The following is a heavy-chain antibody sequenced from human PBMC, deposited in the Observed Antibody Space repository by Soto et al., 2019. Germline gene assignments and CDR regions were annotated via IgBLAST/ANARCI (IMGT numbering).Heavy chain of an antibody. CDR2: ISYDGSNK. D-gene: IGHD6-13*01. CDR1: GFTFSSYG. V-gene: IGHV3-30*18. CDR3: AKPHHRWYSSSWYSSYFDY. Sequence: VQLVESGGGVVQPGRSLRLSCAASGFTFSSYGMHWVRQAPGKGLEWVAVISYDGSNKYYADSVKGRFTISRDNSKNTLYLQMNSLRAEDTAVYYCAKPHHRWYSSSWYSSYFDYWGQGTLVTVSS. J-gene: IGHJ4*02.